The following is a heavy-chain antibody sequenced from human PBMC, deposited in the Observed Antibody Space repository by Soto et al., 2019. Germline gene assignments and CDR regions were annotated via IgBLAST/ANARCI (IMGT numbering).Heavy chain of an antibody. Sequence: QVQLQESGPGLVKPSQTLSLTCTVSGGSVSSGGNHWTWIRQHPGKGLEWIGNIYSTGITYYNPSLKSRLDIALDTSKNQFVLRLKSVTAADTAVYYCASATGTPWSFDFWGQGTLVKVSS. J-gene: IGHJ4*02. CDR2: IYSTGIT. D-gene: IGHD1-1*01. CDR3: ASATGTPWSFDF. CDR1: GGSVSSGGNH. V-gene: IGHV4-31*03.